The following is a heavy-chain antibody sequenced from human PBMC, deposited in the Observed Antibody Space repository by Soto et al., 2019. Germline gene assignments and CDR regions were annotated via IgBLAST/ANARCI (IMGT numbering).Heavy chain of an antibody. V-gene: IGHV6-1*01. CDR3: AREGWFGELLSFDYYGMDV. CDR2: TYYRSKWYN. J-gene: IGHJ6*02. CDR1: GDSVSSNSAA. Sequence: SQTLSLTCAISGDSVSSNSAAWNWIRQSPSRGLEWLGRTYYRSKWYNDYAVSVKSRITINPDTSTNQFSLQLNSVTPEDTAVYYCAREGWFGELLSFDYYGMDVWGQGTTVTVSS. D-gene: IGHD3-10*01.